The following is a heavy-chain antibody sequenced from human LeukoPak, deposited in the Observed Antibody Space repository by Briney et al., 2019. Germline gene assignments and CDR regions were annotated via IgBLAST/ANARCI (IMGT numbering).Heavy chain of an antibody. CDR3: ARDLQYTGIVGATIGFDY. V-gene: IGHV3-30*04. CDR2: ISYDGSNE. Sequence: GGSLRLSCAASGFTFSSYVMHWVRQAPGKGLEWVAIISYDGSNEYYADSVKGRFTISRDNSKNTLYLQMNSLRAADTAVYYCARDLQYTGIVGATIGFDYWGQGTLVTVSS. J-gene: IGHJ4*02. D-gene: IGHD1-26*01. CDR1: GFTFSSYV.